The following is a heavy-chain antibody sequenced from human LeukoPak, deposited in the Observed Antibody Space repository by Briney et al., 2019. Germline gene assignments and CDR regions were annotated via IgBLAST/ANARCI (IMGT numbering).Heavy chain of an antibody. J-gene: IGHJ3*02. CDR3: ARDSTIAVAGTAFDAFDI. Sequence: ASVKVSCKASGYTFTSYGISWVRQAPGQGLEWMGWISAYNGNTNYAQKLQGRVTMTTDTSTSTAYMELRSLRSDDTAVYYCARDSTIAVAGTAFDAFDIWGQGTMVTVSS. CDR2: ISAYNGNT. D-gene: IGHD6-19*01. CDR1: GYTFTSYG. V-gene: IGHV1-18*01.